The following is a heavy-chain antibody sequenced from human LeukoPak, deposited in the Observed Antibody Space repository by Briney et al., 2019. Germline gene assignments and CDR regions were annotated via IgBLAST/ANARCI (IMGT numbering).Heavy chain of an antibody. CDR3: ASARITMVRGVSSPFDY. D-gene: IGHD3-10*01. CDR2: IYTSGRT. Sequence: WGTLSLTCTVSGVSISSYYWSWIRQPAGKGLEWIGRIYTSGRTNYNPSLKSRVTMSVDTSKNQFSLKLSSVTAADTAVYYCASARITMVRGVSSPFDYWGQGTLVTVSS. J-gene: IGHJ4*02. V-gene: IGHV4-4*07. CDR1: GVSISSYY.